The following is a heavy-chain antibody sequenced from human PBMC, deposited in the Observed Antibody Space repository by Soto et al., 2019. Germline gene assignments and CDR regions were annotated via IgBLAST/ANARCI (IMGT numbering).Heavy chain of an antibody. CDR1: GYTFTIYG. CDR3: ARGDFGAPPDY. D-gene: IGHD4-17*01. Sequence: ASVKVSGKASGYTFTIYGVNWVRQAPGQGLEWMGWISGYNGNTNYAQKFQGRVTMTTDTSTSTAYMELRSLRSDDTAVYFCARGDFGAPPDYWGQGTLVTVS. J-gene: IGHJ4*02. V-gene: IGHV1-18*01. CDR2: ISGYNGNT.